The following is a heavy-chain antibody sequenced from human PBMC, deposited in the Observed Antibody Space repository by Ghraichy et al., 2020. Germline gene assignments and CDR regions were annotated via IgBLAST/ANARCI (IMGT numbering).Heavy chain of an antibody. D-gene: IGHD6-19*01. CDR1: GYSISSGYY. V-gene: IGHV4-38-2*01. J-gene: IGHJ4*02. CDR2: IYHSGST. Sequence: SETLSLTCAVSGYSISSGYYWGWIRQPPGKGLEWIGSIYHSGSTYYNPSLKSRVTISVDTSKNQFSLKLSSVTAADTAVYYCARHRPSWNGWYADYWGQGTLVTVSS. CDR3: ARHRPSWNGWYADY.